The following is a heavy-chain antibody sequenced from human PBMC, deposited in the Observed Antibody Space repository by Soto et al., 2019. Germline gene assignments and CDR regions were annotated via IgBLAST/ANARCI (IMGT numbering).Heavy chain of an antibody. CDR2: IESGGSI. D-gene: IGHD2-21*02. CDR1: GFSVRTNY. Sequence: GGSLRLSCAASGFSVRTNYMSWVRQAPGKGLEWVSVIESGGSIYYADSAKGRFIISRDYAKNTVYLQMNTLRVEDTAVYYCARAGVTPDFFDYWGQGTLVTVSS. V-gene: IGHV3-53*01. J-gene: IGHJ4*02. CDR3: ARAGVTPDFFDY.